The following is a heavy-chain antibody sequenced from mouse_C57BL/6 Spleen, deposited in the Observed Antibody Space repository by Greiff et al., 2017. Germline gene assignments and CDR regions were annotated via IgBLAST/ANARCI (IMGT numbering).Heavy chain of an antibody. CDR3: ARNVPYYGSSYGGYFDV. D-gene: IGHD1-1*01. V-gene: IGHV5-4*01. Sequence: EVQLVESGGGLVKPGGSLKLSCAASGFTFSSYAMSWVRQTPEKRLEWVATISDGGSYTYYPDNVKGRFTISRDNAKNNLYLQMSHLKSEDTAMYYCARNVPYYGSSYGGYFDVWGTGTTVTASS. CDR2: ISDGGSYT. CDR1: GFTFSSYA. J-gene: IGHJ1*03.